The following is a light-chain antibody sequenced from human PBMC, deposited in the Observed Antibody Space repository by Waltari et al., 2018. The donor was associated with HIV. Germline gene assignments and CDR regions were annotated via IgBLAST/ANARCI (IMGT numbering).Light chain of an antibody. J-gene: IGLJ2*01. Sequence: QSALTQPASVSGSLGQSITVSCTGTTSDIGDYDYVSWYQQLPDKAPTLIIYEVSNRPSGVSHRFSGSKSGNTASLTISGLQSDDESTYFCSSYTAANTIRFGGGTKLTVL. CDR2: EVS. CDR1: TSDIGDYDY. V-gene: IGLV2-14*01. CDR3: SSYTAANTIR.